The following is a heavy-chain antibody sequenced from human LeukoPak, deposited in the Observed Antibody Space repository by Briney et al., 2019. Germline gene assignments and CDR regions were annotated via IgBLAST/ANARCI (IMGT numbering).Heavy chain of an antibody. J-gene: IGHJ4*02. CDR1: GGSISSYY. Sequence: PSETLSLTCTVSGGSISSYYWSWIRQPPGKGLEWIGYIYYSGSTNYNPSLKSRVTISVDTSKNQFSLKLSSVTAADTAVYYCARATEVRYFDWLPHPGPFDYWGQGTLVTVSS. V-gene: IGHV4-59*08. CDR2: IYYSGST. D-gene: IGHD3-9*01. CDR3: ARATEVRYFDWLPHPGPFDY.